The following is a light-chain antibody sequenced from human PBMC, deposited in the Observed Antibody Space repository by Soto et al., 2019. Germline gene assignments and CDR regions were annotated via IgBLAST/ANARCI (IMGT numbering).Light chain of an antibody. V-gene: IGLV1-47*01. CDR1: SSNIGSNY. CDR2: RNN. CDR3: AAWDDSLGVV. Sequence: QSVLTQAPSGSGNPGQRVTISCSGSSSNIGSNYVYWYQQLPGTAPKLLIYRNNQRPSGVPDRFSGSKSGTSASLAISGLRSEDEADYYCAAWDDSLGVVFGGGTKLTVL. J-gene: IGLJ2*01.